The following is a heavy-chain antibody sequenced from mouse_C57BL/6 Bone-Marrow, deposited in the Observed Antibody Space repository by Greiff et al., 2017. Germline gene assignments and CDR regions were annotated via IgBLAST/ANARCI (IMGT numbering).Heavy chain of an antibody. J-gene: IGHJ2*01. CDR3: AGGLGDFDY. V-gene: IGHV5-6*02. CDR2: ISSGGSYT. D-gene: IGHD4-1*01. CDR1: GFTFSSYG. Sequence: DVMLVESGGDLVKPGGSLKLSCAASGFTFSSYGMSWVRQTPDKRLEWVATISSGGSYTYYPDSVKGLFTISRDNAKNTLYLQMSSLKSEDTAMYYCAGGLGDFDYWGQGTTLTVSS.